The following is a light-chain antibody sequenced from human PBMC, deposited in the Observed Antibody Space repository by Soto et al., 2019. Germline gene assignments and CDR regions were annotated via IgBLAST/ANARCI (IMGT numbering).Light chain of an antibody. J-gene: IGKJ4*01. CDR2: KAS. CDR3: QQYKSYPLT. V-gene: IGKV1-5*03. CDR1: QSISSW. Sequence: DIQMTQSPFTLSASVGDRVTITCRASQSISSWLAWYQQRPGKAPNLLIYKASSLESGVPSRFSGSGSGTEFTLTISDLQPDDFATYYCQQYKSYPLTFGGGTKVEIK.